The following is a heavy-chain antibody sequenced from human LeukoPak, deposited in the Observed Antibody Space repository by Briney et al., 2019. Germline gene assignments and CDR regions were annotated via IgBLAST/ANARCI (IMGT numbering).Heavy chain of an antibody. CDR1: GFPFSSYT. D-gene: IGHD1-26*01. J-gene: IGHJ6*03. V-gene: IGHV3-64*02. Sequence: GGSLRLSCAASGFPFSSYTIQWVRQAPGKGLEYVSAITSNGGSRHYADSVKGRFTISRDNSKNTLYLQMGSLRAEDMAVYYCARVKAGATISDYYYYYMDVWGKGTTATVSS. CDR3: ARVKAGATISDYYYYYMDV. CDR2: ITSNGGSR.